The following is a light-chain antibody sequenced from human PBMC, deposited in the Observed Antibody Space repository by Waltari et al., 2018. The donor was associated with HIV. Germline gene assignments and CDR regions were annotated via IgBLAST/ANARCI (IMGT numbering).Light chain of an antibody. CDR1: SSDAGDDNY. CDR3: SSYAGSSTWV. CDR2: EVS. J-gene: IGLJ3*02. V-gene: IGLV2-8*01. Sequence: QSALTQPPSASGSPGQSVTISCTGISSDAGDDNYVSWYRQSPGKAPKFIIYEVSKRPSGVPDRFSGSKSGNTASLTVSGLQADDEADYYCSSYAGSSTWVFGGGTKLTVL.